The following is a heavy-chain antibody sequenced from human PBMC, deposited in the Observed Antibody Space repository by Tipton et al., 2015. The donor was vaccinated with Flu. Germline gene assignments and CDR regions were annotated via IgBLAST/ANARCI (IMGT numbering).Heavy chain of an antibody. CDR3: VRFAGGS. V-gene: IGHV3-7*01. CDR2: INQNGNEK. D-gene: IGHD3-16*01. J-gene: IGHJ5*02. Sequence: AVSGFPFSNFWMHWVRQAPGKGLEWVAHINQNGNEKAYAESVQGRFTISRDNAKNSLFLQMHSLRVEDTAIYYCVRFAGGSWGQGTLVTVSS. CDR1: GFPFSNFW.